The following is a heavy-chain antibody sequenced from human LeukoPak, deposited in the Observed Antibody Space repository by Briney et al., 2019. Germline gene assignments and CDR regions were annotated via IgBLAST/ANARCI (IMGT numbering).Heavy chain of an antibody. J-gene: IGHJ4*02. CDR2: ISGSGGST. Sequence: GSLRLSCAASGFTFSSYAMSWVRQAPGKGLEWVSAISGSGGSTYYADSVKGRFTISKDNSKNTLYLQMNSLRAEDTAVYYCAKRTPHGQWLYYFDYWGQGTLVTVSS. D-gene: IGHD6-19*01. CDR1: GFTFSSYA. V-gene: IGHV3-23*01. CDR3: AKRTPHGQWLYYFDY.